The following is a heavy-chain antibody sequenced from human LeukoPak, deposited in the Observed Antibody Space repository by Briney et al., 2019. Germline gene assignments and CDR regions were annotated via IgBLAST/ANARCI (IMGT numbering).Heavy chain of an antibody. D-gene: IGHD2-21*02. V-gene: IGHV3-53*01. CDR2: IYSGGST. J-gene: IGHJ4*02. CDR1: GFTVSSNY. Sequence: GGSLRLSCAASGFTVSSNYMSWVRQAPGKGLEWVSVIYSGGSTYYADSVKGRFTISRDNSKNTLYLQMNSLRAEDTAVYYCAKDPGAYCGGDCYHYFDYWGQGTLVTVSS. CDR3: AKDPGAYCGGDCYHYFDY.